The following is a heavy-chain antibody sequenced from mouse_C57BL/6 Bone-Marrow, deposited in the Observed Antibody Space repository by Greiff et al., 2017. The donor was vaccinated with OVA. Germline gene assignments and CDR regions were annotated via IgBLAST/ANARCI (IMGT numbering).Heavy chain of an antibody. J-gene: IGHJ4*01. CDR2: IYPRSGNT. CDR3: ARRIYYDYDGYAMDY. D-gene: IGHD2-4*01. Sequence: QVQLQQSGAELARPGASVKLSCKASGYTFTSYGISWVKQRTGQGLEWIGEIYPRSGNTYYNEKFKGKATLTADKSSSTAYMELRSLTSEDSAVYFGARRIYYDYDGYAMDYWGQGTSVTVSS. CDR1: GYTFTSYG. V-gene: IGHV1-81*01.